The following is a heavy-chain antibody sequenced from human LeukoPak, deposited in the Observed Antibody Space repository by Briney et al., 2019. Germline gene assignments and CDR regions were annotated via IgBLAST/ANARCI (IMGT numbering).Heavy chain of an antibody. J-gene: IGHJ4*02. D-gene: IGHD5-12*01. Sequence: GGSLRLSCAASGFTFSSYWMNWVRQAPGKGLEWVSYISSSSSTIYYADSVKGRFTISRDNAKNSLYLQMNSLRAEDTAVYYCASEWLRHFDYWGQGTLVTVSS. CDR3: ASEWLRHFDY. V-gene: IGHV3-48*01. CDR2: ISSSSSTI. CDR1: GFTFSSYW.